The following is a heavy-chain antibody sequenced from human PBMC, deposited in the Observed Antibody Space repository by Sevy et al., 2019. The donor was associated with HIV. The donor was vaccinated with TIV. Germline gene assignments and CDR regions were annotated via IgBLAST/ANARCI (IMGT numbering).Heavy chain of an antibody. V-gene: IGHV4-31*03. CDR1: GGSISSDDSY. J-gene: IGHJ2*01. CDR2: IYYTEST. D-gene: IGHD2-8*02. CDR3: ARGDTVLPTGGFDL. Sequence: SETLSLTCSVSGGSISSDDSYWTWIRQHPGKGLEWIGYIYYTESTYYNPSLESRVSVSIDTSKNQFSLRLGSVTAADTAIYYCARGDTVLPTGGFDLWGRGTLVTVSS.